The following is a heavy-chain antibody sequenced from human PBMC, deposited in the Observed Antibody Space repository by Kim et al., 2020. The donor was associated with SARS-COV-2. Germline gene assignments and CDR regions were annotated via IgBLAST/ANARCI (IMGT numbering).Heavy chain of an antibody. J-gene: IGHJ4*02. V-gene: IGHV3-23*01. CDR3: AKDQESSTDIVVVVAATFDY. Sequence: GGSLRLSCAASGFTFSSYAMSWVRQAPGKGLEWVSAISGSGGSTYYADSVKGRFTISRDNSKNTLYLQMNSLRAEDTAVYYCAKDQESSTDIVVVVAATFDYWGQGTLVTVSS. CDR2: ISGSGGST. CDR1: GFTFSSYA. D-gene: IGHD2-15*01.